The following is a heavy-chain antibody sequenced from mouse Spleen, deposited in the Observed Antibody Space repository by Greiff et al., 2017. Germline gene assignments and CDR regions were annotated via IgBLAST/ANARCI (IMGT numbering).Heavy chain of an antibody. Sequence: EVNLVESGGGLVKPGGSLKLSCAASGFTFSDYGMHWVRQAPEKGLEWVAYISSGSSTIYYADTVKGRFTISRDNAKNTLFLQMTSLRSEDTAMYYCARRITTASTYYAMDYWGQGTSVTVSS. D-gene: IGHD1-2*01. CDR1: GFTFSDYG. J-gene: IGHJ4*01. V-gene: IGHV5-17*01. CDR3: ARRITTASTYYAMDY. CDR2: ISSGSSTI.